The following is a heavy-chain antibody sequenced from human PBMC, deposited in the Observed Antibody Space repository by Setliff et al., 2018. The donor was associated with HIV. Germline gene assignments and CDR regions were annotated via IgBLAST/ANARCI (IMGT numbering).Heavy chain of an antibody. J-gene: IGHJ6*02. Sequence: SETLSLTCAVSGYSINSGYYWGWIRQPPGKGLEWIGNIYHSGNTYYNPSLKSRVTISVDTSKNQFSLKTEDTAVYYCTRDLTLWFGELYYYYGMDVWGQGTTVTVSS. V-gene: IGHV4-38-2*02. D-gene: IGHD3-10*01. CDR3: TRDLTLWFGELYYYYGMDV. CDR1: GYSINSGYY. CDR2: IYHSGNT.